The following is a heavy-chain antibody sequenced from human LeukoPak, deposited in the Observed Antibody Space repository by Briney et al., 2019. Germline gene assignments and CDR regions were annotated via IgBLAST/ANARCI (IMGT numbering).Heavy chain of an antibody. D-gene: IGHD3-3*01. CDR3: ARKEWVPYYFDY. Sequence: PSETLSLTCIVSGGSISSYYWSWIRQPAGKGLEWIGHIYSNENTIYNPSLKSRVTMSLDTSKNQFSLKLSSVTAADTAVYHCARKEWVPYYFDYWGQGALVTVSS. CDR2: IYSNENT. V-gene: IGHV4-4*07. J-gene: IGHJ4*02. CDR1: GGSISSYY.